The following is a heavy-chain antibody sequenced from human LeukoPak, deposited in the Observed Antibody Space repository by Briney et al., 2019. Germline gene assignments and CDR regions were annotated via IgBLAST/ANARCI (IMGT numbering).Heavy chain of an antibody. J-gene: IGHJ4*02. Sequence: GGSLRLSCAASGFTFSGYAMQWVRQAPGKGLEWVAVILYDVTNKYYADSVKGRFTISRDNSKSTLYLQMNSLRPEDTAVYYCARGWQPDYWGQGTLVTVSS. CDR3: ARGWQPDY. CDR2: ILYDVTNK. V-gene: IGHV3-30-3*01. CDR1: GFTFSGYA. D-gene: IGHD5-24*01.